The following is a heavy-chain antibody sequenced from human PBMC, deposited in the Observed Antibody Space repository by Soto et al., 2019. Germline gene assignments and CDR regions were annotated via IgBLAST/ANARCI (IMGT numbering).Heavy chain of an antibody. J-gene: IGHJ5*02. D-gene: IGHD3-10*01. CDR2: INHSGST. V-gene: IGHV4-34*01. CDR1: GGSVSCYY. Sequence: PSGTLDIGWAVYGGSVSCYYWSWMRQPPGKGLEWIGEINHSGSTNYNPSLKSRVTISVDTSKNQFSLKLSSVTAADTAVYYCARVGAYGSGSYYNVDWFDPWGQGTLVTVSS. CDR3: ARVGAYGSGSYYNVDWFDP.